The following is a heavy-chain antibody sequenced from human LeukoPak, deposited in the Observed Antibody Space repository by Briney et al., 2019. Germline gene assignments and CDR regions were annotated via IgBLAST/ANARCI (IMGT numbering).Heavy chain of an antibody. J-gene: IGHJ4*02. D-gene: IGHD3-22*01. CDR3: ARIPRYCYDSSEGY. V-gene: IGHV4-34*01. Sequence: SETLSLTCAVYGGSFSGYYWSWIRQPPGKGLEWIGEINHSGSTNYNPSLKSRVTISVDTSKNQFSLKLSSVTAADTAVYYCARIPRYCYDSSEGYWGQGTLVTVSS. CDR2: INHSGST. CDR1: GGSFSGYY.